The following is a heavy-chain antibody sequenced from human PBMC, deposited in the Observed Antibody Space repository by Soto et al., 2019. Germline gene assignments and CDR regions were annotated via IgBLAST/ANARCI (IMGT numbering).Heavy chain of an antibody. CDR3: ATSGGGWYLY. D-gene: IGHD6-19*01. J-gene: IGHJ4*02. Sequence: QMQLVQSGAEVKKPGASVKVSCKASGYTFSSYDINWVRQATGQGLEWMGWLNPNSGDTGYAQKFQGRVTLXQNTSINTAYIELSSLTSDDTAVYYCATSGGGWYLYWGQGTLVTVSS. CDR1: GYTFSSYD. CDR2: LNPNSGDT. V-gene: IGHV1-8*01.